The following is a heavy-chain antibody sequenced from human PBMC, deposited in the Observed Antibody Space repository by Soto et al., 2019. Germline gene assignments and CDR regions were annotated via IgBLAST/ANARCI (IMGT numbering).Heavy chain of an antibody. D-gene: IGHD6-6*01. CDR1: GYNFTSYY. CDR3: AREIGPGTYSGSSSYYYYYGMDV. CDR2: INPSGGST. Sequence: ASVKVSCKASGYNFTSYYMHWVRQAPGQGLEWMGIINPSGGSTSYAQKFQGRVTMTRDTSTSTVYMELSSLRSEDTAVYYCAREIGPGTYSGSSSYYYYYGMDVWGQGTTVTVSS. V-gene: IGHV1-46*01. J-gene: IGHJ6*02.